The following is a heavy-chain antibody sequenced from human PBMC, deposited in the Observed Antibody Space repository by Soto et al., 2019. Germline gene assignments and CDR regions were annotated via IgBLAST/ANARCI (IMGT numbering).Heavy chain of an antibody. D-gene: IGHD6-6*01. CDR3: ARGQLVQKYYYYGMDV. J-gene: IGHJ6*02. V-gene: IGHV4-59*12. CDR2: IYYSGST. Sequence: NPXETLSLTCTVAGCSISSYYWSWIRQPPGKGLEWIGYIYYSGSTYYNPSLKSRVTISVDTSKNQFSLKLSSVTAADTAVYYCARGQLVQKYYYYGMDVWGQGPTVTV. CDR1: GCSISSYY.